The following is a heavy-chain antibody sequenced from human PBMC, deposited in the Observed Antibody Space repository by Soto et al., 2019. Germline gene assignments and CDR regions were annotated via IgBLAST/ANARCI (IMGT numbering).Heavy chain of an antibody. CDR1: GGSISSSNW. J-gene: IGHJ3*01. CDR3: ARSPSSSWYGGGAFVV. D-gene: IGHD6-13*01. CDR2: IYHSGST. Sequence: ILSLTCAVSGGSISSSNWWSWVRQPPGKGLEWIGEIYHSGSTNYSPSVKSRITILVDKSKKQLSLKLNSVTAADTAVYYCARSPSSSWYGGGAFVVWGQGTMVTVSS. V-gene: IGHV4-4*02.